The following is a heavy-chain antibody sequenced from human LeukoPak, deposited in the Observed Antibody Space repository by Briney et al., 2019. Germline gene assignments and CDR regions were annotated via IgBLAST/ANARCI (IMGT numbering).Heavy chain of an antibody. J-gene: IGHJ4*01. Sequence: PGGCLRLSCAASGFTFSSYWMHWVRQAPGKGLVWVSRINGDGNTINYADSVRGRFTIPRDNAKNTLYLQMNSLRAEDTAVYYCARGKSGSYGLEDYLGHGTLVTVSS. D-gene: IGHD1-26*01. CDR3: ARGKSGSYGLEDY. CDR1: GFTFSSYW. CDR2: INGDGNTI. V-gene: IGHV3-74*01.